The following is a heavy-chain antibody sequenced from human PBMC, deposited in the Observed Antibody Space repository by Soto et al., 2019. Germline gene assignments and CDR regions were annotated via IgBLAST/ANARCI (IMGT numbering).Heavy chain of an antibody. CDR3: ARRFSEVAFLDY. J-gene: IGHJ4*02. CDR2: IYYSGST. D-gene: IGHD5-12*01. Sequence: SETLSLTCTVSGGSISSSSYYWGWIRQPPGKGLEWIGSIYYSGSTYYNPSLKSRVTISVDTSKNQFSLKLSSVAAADTAVYYGARRFSEVAFLDYWGQGTPVTDSS. V-gene: IGHV4-39*01. CDR1: GGSISSSSYY.